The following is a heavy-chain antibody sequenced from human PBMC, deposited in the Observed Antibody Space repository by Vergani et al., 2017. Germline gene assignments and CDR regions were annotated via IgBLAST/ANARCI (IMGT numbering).Heavy chain of an antibody. V-gene: IGHV3-53*01. CDR3: ARDMGYSYYYYYGMDV. D-gene: IGHD6-13*01. Sequence: EVQLVESGGGLIQPGGSLRLSCVVSGFTVSNNYMSWVRQTPGKGLGWVSLIYTGGSTSYADSVLGRFTISRDNSKNMLYLQMNSLRVEDTAVYYCARDMGYSYYYYYGMDVWGQGTTVTVSS. CDR2: IYTGGST. J-gene: IGHJ6*02. CDR1: GFTVSNNY.